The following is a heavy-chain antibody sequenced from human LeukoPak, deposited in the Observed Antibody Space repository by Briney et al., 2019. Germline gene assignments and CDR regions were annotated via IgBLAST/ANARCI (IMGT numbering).Heavy chain of an antibody. J-gene: IGHJ4*02. CDR3: AKDQIHGYFDY. CDR1: GFTFSGYG. Sequence: GGSLRLSCAASGFTFSGYGMHWVRQAPGKGLEWVAVISYDGSNKYYADSVKGRFTISRDNSKNTLYLQMNSLRAEDTAVYYCAKDQIHGYFDYWGQGTLVTVSS. CDR2: ISYDGSNK. V-gene: IGHV3-30*18. D-gene: IGHD5-18*01.